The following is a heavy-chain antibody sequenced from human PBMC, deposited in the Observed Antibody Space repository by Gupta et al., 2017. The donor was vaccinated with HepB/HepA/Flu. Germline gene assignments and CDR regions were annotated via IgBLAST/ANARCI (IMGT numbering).Heavy chain of an antibody. CDR3: ARQAGDF. CDR1: GGSFSRYY. Sequence: QVQLQESGPGLVKPSETLSLTCTISGGSFSRYYWSWIRQPPGEGLEWIGYIYSNGNTNYNPSLKSRVTISVDTSKNQFSLEXSSVTAADTAVYYCARQAGDFWGQGTLVTVSS. CDR2: IYSNGNT. V-gene: IGHV4-59*01. J-gene: IGHJ4*02.